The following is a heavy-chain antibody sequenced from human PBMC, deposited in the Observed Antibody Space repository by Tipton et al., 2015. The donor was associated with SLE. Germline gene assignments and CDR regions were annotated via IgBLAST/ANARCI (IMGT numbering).Heavy chain of an antibody. CDR3: ARDDIVATAYFDY. V-gene: IGHV3-33*01. CDR1: GFTFSSYG. D-gene: IGHD5-12*01. J-gene: IGHJ4*02. CDR2: IWYDGSNK. Sequence: SLRLSCAASGFTFSSYGMHWVRQAPGKGLEWVAVIWYDGSNKYYADSVKGRFTISRDNSKNTLYLQMNSLRAEDTAVYYFARDDIVATAYFDYWGQGTLVTVSS.